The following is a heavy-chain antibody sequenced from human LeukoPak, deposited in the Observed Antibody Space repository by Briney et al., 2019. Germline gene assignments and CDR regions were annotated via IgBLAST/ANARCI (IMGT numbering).Heavy chain of an antibody. D-gene: IGHD3-10*01. CDR3: ARDGDMVSFDY. Sequence: PGGSLRLSCAASTFTFSDYVIHWVRQAPGKGLEWVANIKQDGSEKYYVDSVKGRFTISRDNAKNSLYLQMDSLRAEDTAVYYCARDGDMVSFDYWGQGTLVTVSS. V-gene: IGHV3-7*03. CDR1: TFTFSDYV. J-gene: IGHJ4*02. CDR2: IKQDGSEK.